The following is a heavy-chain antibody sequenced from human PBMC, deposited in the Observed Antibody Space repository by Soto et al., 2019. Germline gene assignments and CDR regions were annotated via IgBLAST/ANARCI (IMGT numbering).Heavy chain of an antibody. Sequence: LSLTCTVSGGSISSGGYYWSWIRQHPGKGLEWIGYIYYSGSVYYNPSLRGRVTISVDTSQNQFSLKLSSVTAADTAVYYCARDAQGWSSSPSLGDFYYYHGMDVWGHGTTVTVSS. J-gene: IGHJ6*02. V-gene: IGHV4-31*03. CDR1: GGSISSGGYY. CDR3: ARDAQGWSSSPSLGDFYYYHGMDV. CDR2: IYYSGSV. D-gene: IGHD6-6*01.